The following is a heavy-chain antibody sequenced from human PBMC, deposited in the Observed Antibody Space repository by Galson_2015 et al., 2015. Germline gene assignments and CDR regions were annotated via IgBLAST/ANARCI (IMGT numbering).Heavy chain of an antibody. CDR1: GYSFTSYW. Sequence: QSGAEVKKPGESLRISCKGSGYSFTSYWISWVRQMPGKGLEWMGRIDPSDSYTNYSPSFQGHVTISADKSISTAYLQWSSLKASDTAMYYCARHSEEVVTEYYYYYMDVWGKGTTVTVSS. D-gene: IGHD3-22*01. CDR2: IDPSDSYT. V-gene: IGHV5-10-1*01. J-gene: IGHJ6*03. CDR3: ARHSEEVVTEYYYYYMDV.